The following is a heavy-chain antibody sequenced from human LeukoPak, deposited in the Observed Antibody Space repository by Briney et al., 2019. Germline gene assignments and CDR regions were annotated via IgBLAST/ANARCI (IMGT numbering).Heavy chain of an antibody. V-gene: IGHV1-46*01. Sequence: ASVKVSCKASGYTFTGYYMHWVRQAPGQGLEWMGIINPNGGRTNLGQKFQGRVTMTRDTSTSTVYMELSSLRFEDTAVYYCARARWVQFWSNFQIWGQGTMVTVSS. CDR1: GYTFTGYY. CDR2: INPNGGRT. CDR3: ARARWVQFWSNFQI. J-gene: IGHJ3*02. D-gene: IGHD3-3*02.